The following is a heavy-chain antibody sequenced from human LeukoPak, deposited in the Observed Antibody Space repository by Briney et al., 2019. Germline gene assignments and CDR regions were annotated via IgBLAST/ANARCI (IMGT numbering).Heavy chain of an antibody. V-gene: IGHV5-51*01. CDR2: IYSGDSDT. D-gene: IGHD6-19*01. J-gene: IGHJ4*02. CDR3: ARHVDSSGWYPTDY. CDR1: GYSFTSYW. Sequence: GESLKISCKGFGYSFTSYWIGWVRQMPGKGLEWMGIIYSGDSDTRYSPSFQGQVTISADKSISTAYLQWSSLKASDTAMYYCARHVDSSGWYPTDYWGQGTLVTVSS.